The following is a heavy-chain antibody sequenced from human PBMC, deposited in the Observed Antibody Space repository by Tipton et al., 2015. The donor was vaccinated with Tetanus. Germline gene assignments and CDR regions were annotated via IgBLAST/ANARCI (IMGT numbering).Heavy chain of an antibody. CDR1: GGSISGSSFY. J-gene: IGHJ5*02. Sequence: TLSLTCTVSGGSISGSSFYWGWIRQPPGKGLEWIGSIYHSGNTYYNSSLKSRVTISVDTSKNQISLTLSSVTAADTAFYYCARTAVNWFDPWGQGILVTVSS. CDR3: ARTAVNWFDP. D-gene: IGHD2-21*02. CDR2: IYHSGNT. V-gene: IGHV4-39*01.